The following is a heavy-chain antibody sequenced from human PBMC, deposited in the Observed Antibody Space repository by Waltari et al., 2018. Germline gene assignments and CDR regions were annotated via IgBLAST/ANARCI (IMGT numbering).Heavy chain of an antibody. Sequence: QVQLQESGPGLVKPSETLSLTCAVSGYSISSGYYWGWIRQPPGKGREWIGSIYHSGSTYYNPSLKSRVTISVDTSKNQFSLKLSSVTAADTAVYYCARHVTTYYYGSGSYPFYFDYWGQGTLVTVSS. CDR1: GYSISSGYY. V-gene: IGHV4-38-2*01. CDR3: ARHVTTYYYGSGSYPFYFDY. J-gene: IGHJ4*02. CDR2: IYHSGST. D-gene: IGHD3-10*01.